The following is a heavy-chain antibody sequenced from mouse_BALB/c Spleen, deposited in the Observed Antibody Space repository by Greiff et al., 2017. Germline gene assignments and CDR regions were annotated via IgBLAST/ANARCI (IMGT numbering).Heavy chain of an antibody. Sequence: QVQLKESGAELMKPGASVKISCKATGYTFRSYWIEWVKQRPGHGLEWIGEILPGSGSTNYNEKFKGKATFTADTSSNTAYMQLSSLTSEDSAVYYCAKGGVRRRAMDYWGQGTSVTVSS. J-gene: IGHJ4*01. D-gene: IGHD2-14*01. CDR2: ILPGSGST. V-gene: IGHV1-9*01. CDR1: GYTFRSYW. CDR3: AKGGVRRRAMDY.